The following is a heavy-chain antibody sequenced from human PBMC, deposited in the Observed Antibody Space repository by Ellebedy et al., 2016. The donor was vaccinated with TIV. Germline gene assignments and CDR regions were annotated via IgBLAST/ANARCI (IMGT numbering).Heavy chain of an antibody. J-gene: IGHJ3*01. CDR2: FDPEDGET. CDR1: GYTLPELS. V-gene: IGHV1-24*01. D-gene: IGHD2-8*01. Sequence: AASVTVSCKVSGYTLPELSIHWVRQAPGKGLEWMGGFDPEDGETTNAQKFQGRVTMTEDTSTDTAYMELSSLRSEDTAVYYCATDLRYCTNGVCFKRFDAFDVWGQGTMVTVSS. CDR3: ATDLRYCTNGVCFKRFDAFDV.